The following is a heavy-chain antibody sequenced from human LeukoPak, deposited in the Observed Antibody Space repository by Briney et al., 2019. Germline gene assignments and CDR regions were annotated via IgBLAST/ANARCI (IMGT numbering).Heavy chain of an antibody. V-gene: IGHV3-74*01. CDR2: ICPDGTVT. J-gene: IGHJ4*02. CDR1: GFSFSTYC. Sequence: GGSLRLSCAASGFSFSTYCMHWVRQAPGKGPMWVSRICPDGTVTNYADSVRARFSISRDNARNTVYLQMDSLRAEDTAVYYCVRDFRSADYWGQGTLVTVSS. CDR3: VRDFRSADY.